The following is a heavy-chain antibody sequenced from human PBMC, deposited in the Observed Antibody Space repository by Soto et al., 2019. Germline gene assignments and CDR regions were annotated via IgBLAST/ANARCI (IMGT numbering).Heavy chain of an antibody. CDR1: STADYY. V-gene: IGHV4-30-4*01. CDR3: ARGIYSTSSFFDS. CDR2: IYYSGNT. Sequence: STADYYWNWIRQPPGKGLEWIGYIYYSGNTYYIPSLKSRVTISVDTSKNQISLKLNSVTAADTAVYYCARGIYSTSSFFDSWGQGTLVTVSS. J-gene: IGHJ4*02. D-gene: IGHD6-6*01.